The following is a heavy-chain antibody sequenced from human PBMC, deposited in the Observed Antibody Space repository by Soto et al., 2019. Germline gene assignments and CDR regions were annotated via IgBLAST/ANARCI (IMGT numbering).Heavy chain of an antibody. V-gene: IGHV3-30-3*01. CDR3: ARDHSGYCSSISCYRSGMDV. CDR2: ISYDGSNK. CDR1: GLTFSNYA. D-gene: IGHD2-2*02. J-gene: IGHJ6*02. Sequence: GGSLRLSCAASGLTFSNYAMHWVRQAPGKGLEWVAVISYDGSNKYYADSVKGRFTISRDNSKSTLYLQMNSLRPEDTAVYYCARDHSGYCSSISCYRSGMDVWGQGTTVTVSS.